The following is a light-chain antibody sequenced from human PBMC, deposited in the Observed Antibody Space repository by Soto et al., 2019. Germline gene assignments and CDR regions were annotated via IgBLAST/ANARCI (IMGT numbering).Light chain of an antibody. CDR1: QSISSY. V-gene: IGKV1-39*01. CDR3: QQSYNSPPLA. Sequence: DIQMTQSPSSLSASVGDRVTITCRASQSISSYLNWYQQRPGKAPKLLIYAASSLQSGVPSRFSGSGSGTEFTLTSSSLQPEDFAPYFGQQSYNSPPLAFGGGTKVEIK. CDR2: AAS. J-gene: IGKJ4*01.